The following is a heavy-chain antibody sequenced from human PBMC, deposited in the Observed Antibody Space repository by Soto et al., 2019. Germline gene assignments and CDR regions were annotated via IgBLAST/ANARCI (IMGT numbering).Heavy chain of an antibody. Sequence: ASVKVSCKASGYTFTSYAMHWVRQAPGQRLEWMGWINAGNGNTKYSQKFQGRVTITRDTSASTAYMELNSLRAEDTAVYYCAKGLWHILDDYWGQGTLVTVSS. J-gene: IGHJ4*02. D-gene: IGHD3-10*01. CDR1: GYTFTSYA. V-gene: IGHV1-3*01. CDR3: AKGLWHILDDY. CDR2: INAGNGNT.